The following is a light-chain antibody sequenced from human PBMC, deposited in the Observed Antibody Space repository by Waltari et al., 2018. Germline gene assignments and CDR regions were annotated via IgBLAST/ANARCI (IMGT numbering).Light chain of an antibody. CDR3: SSYTTSATLV. CDR2: DVT. J-gene: IGLJ1*01. CDR1: IRYVGNYDY. Sequence: QSALTQPASVSGPPGQSIPISATGTIRYVGNYDYVSWYQQHPGKAPKLMIYDVTNRPSGVSNRFSGSKSGNTASLTISGLQAQDEADYYCSSYTTSATLVFGTGTKVTVL. V-gene: IGLV2-14*03.